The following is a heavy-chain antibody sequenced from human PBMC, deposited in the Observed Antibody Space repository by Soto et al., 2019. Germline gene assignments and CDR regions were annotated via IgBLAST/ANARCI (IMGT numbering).Heavy chain of an antibody. CDR3: ARATSFSGHHGY. CDR2: IYYSGST. CDR1: GGSFSSGGYY. V-gene: IGHV4-31*03. D-gene: IGHD2-8*02. Sequence: QLQLQESGPGLVKPSQTLSLACTVSGGSFSSGGYYWSGIRQLPGKGLEWIGYIYYSGSTYYNPSLKSRFTISLDTSKNQFSLKLSSVTAADTAVYYCARATSFSGHHGYWGQGTLVTVSS. J-gene: IGHJ4*02.